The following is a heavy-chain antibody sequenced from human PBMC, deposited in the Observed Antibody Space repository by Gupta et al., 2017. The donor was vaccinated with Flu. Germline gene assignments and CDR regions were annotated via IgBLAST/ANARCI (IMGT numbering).Heavy chain of an antibody. CDR3: ARGLRRYGAFTGGWFDP. V-gene: IGHV4-34*01. CDR2: INHSGST. J-gene: IGHJ5*02. D-gene: IGHD4-17*01. CDR1: GGSFSGYY. Sequence: QVQLQQWGAGLLKPSETLSLTCAVYGGSFSGYYWSWIRQPPGKGLEWIGEINHSGSTNYNPSLKSRVTISVDTSKNQFSLKLSSVTAADTAVYYCARGLRRYGAFTGGWFDPWGQGTLVTVSS.